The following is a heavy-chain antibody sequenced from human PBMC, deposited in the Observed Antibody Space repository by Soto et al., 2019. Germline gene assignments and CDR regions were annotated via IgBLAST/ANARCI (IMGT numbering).Heavy chain of an antibody. CDR3: ARRITMIVVVIMRSSWFDP. Sequence: PSETLSLTCAVYGGSFSGYYWSWIRQPPGKGLEWIGEINHSGSTNYNPSLKSRVTISVDTSKNQFSLKLSSVTAADTAVYYCARRITMIVVVIMRSSWFDPWGQGTLVTVSS. V-gene: IGHV4-34*01. CDR1: GGSFSGYY. J-gene: IGHJ5*02. D-gene: IGHD3-22*01. CDR2: INHSGST.